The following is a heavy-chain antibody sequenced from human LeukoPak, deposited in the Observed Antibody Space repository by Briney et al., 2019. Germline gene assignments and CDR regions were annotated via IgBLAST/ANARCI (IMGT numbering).Heavy chain of an antibody. CDR3: ARDQSYDSSGYYFGY. D-gene: IGHD3-22*01. CDR1: GFTLSSYW. Sequence: GGSLRLSCAASGFTLSSYWMSWVRQAPGKGLEGVANIKQDGSEKYYVDSVKGRFTISRDNAKNSLYLQMNSLRAEDTAVYYCARDQSYDSSGYYFGYWGQGTLVTVSS. CDR2: IKQDGSEK. V-gene: IGHV3-7*01. J-gene: IGHJ4*02.